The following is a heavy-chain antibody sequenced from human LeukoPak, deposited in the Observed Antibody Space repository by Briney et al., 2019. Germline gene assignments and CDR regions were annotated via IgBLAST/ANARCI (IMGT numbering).Heavy chain of an antibody. V-gene: IGHV1-18*04. CDR2: ISAYNVNT. D-gene: IGHD3-16*02. J-gene: IGHJ5*02. CDR3: ARQYDYVWGSYRSWFDP. CDR1: GYTFTSYG. Sequence: ASVKVSCKASGYTFTSYGISWVRQAPGQGLEWMGWISAYNVNTNYAQKLQGRVTMTTDTSTSTAYMELRSLRSDDTAVYYCARQYDYVWGSYRSWFDPWGQGTLVTVSS.